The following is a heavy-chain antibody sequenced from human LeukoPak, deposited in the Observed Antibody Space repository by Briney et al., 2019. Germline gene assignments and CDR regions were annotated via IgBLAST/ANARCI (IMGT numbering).Heavy chain of an antibody. V-gene: IGHV4-4*02. D-gene: IGHD5-12*01. Sequence: PSETLSLTCAVSGGSISSSNWWSWVRQPPGKGLEWIGEIYHSGSTNYNPSLKSRVTISVDKSKNQFSLKLSSVTAADTAVYYCARVGGYEGGIYYYYYMDVWGKGTTVTISS. CDR3: ARVGGYEGGIYYYYYMDV. J-gene: IGHJ6*03. CDR1: GGSISSSNW. CDR2: IYHSGST.